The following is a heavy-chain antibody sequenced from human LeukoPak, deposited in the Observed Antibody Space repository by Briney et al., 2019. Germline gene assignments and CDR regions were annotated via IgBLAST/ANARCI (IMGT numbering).Heavy chain of an antibody. J-gene: IGHJ5*02. CDR1: GYTFTSYD. D-gene: IGHD3-16*01. V-gene: IGHV1-8*01. CDR2: MNPNSGNT. Sequence: ASVKVSCKASGYTFTSYDINWVRQATGQGLEWMGWMNPNSGNTGYAQKFQGRVTMTRNTSISTAYMELSSLRPEDTAVYCCARVLSLWESGWFDPWGQGTLVTVSS. CDR3: ARVLSLWESGWFDP.